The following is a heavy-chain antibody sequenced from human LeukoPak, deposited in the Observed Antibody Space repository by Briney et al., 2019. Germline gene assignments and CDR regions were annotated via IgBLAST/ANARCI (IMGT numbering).Heavy chain of an antibody. CDR3: ARKGYSSGWYGFDY. CDR2: IIPIFGTA. Sequence: SVKVSCKASGGTFSSYAISWVRQAPGQGLEWMGRIIPIFGTANYAQKFQGRVAITTDESTSTAYMELSSLRSEDTAVYYCARKGYSSGWYGFDYWGQGTLVTVSS. CDR1: GGTFSSYA. J-gene: IGHJ4*02. V-gene: IGHV1-69*05. D-gene: IGHD6-19*01.